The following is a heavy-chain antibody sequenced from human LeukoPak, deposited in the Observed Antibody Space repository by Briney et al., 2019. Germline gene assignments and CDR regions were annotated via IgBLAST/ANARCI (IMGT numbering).Heavy chain of an antibody. CDR3: ARVPVLRYFDWSTLSYYYYYMDV. J-gene: IGHJ6*03. CDR2: IKQDGSEK. V-gene: IGHV3-7*01. CDR1: GFTFSSYS. D-gene: IGHD3-9*01. Sequence: GGSLRLSCAASGFTFSSYSMNWVRQAPGKGLEWVANIKQDGSEKYYVDSVKGRFTISRDNAKNSLYLQMNSLRAEDTAVYYCARVPVLRYFDWSTLSYYYYYMDVWGKGTTVTISS.